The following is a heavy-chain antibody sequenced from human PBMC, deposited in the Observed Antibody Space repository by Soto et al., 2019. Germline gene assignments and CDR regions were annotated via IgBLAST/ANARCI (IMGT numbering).Heavy chain of an antibody. CDR2: INHSGST. D-gene: IGHD3-22*01. CDR1: GGSFSGYY. Sequence: SETLSLTCAVYGGSFSGYYWSWIRQPPGKGLEWIGEINHSGSTNYNPSLKSRVTISVDTSKNQFSLKLSSVTAADTAVYYCARGGGSGYYRRGSDWGQGTLVTVSS. J-gene: IGHJ4*02. CDR3: ARGGGSGYYRRGSD. V-gene: IGHV4-34*01.